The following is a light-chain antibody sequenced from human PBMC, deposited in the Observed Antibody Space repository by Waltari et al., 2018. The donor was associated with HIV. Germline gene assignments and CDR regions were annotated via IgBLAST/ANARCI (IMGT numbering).Light chain of an antibody. CDR1: SSAVGAYDF. CDR3: SSFTTSNYLL. J-gene: IGLJ2*01. V-gene: IGLV2-14*01. Sequence: QSALTQPASVSGSPGQSITVSCTGTSSAVGAYDFVSWYQQTPGTAPKLVIYEVSSRPSGISNRFSGSKSGNTASLTISGLQTEDEADYYCSSFTTSNYLLFGGGTKVTVL. CDR2: EVS.